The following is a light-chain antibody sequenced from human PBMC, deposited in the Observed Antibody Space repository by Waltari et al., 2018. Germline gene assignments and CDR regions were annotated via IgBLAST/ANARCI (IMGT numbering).Light chain of an antibody. CDR2: DAS. CDR3: QQRTYWPLT. CDR1: QSVSSY. V-gene: IGKV3-11*01. J-gene: IGKJ4*01. Sequence: EIVLTQSPATLSLSPGERVTLSCRASQSVSSYLAWYQQKPGQAPRLLIDDASNRATGIPARFSGSGSGTDFTLTISSLETEDFAVYYCQQRTYWPLTFGGGTKVEI.